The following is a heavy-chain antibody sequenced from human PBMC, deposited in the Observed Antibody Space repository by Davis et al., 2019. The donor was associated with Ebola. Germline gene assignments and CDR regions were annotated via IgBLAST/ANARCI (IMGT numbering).Heavy chain of an antibody. D-gene: IGHD3-10*01. CDR2: IYSGGST. V-gene: IGHV3-53*01. Sequence: GESLKISCAASGFTVSSNYMSWVRQAPGKGLEWVSVIYSGGSTYYADSVKGRFTISRDNSKNTLYLQMNSLRAEDTAVYYCAKGDYYGSGSYIYYYYGMDVWGQGTTVTVSS. J-gene: IGHJ6*02. CDR1: GFTVSSNY. CDR3: AKGDYYGSGSYIYYYYGMDV.